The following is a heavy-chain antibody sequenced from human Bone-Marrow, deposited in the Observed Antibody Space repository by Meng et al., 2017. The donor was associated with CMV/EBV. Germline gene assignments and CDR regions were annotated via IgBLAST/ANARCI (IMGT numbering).Heavy chain of an antibody. CDR1: VYSFTSYW. CDR2: IYPGDSDT. Sequence: KVSCKGSVYSFTSYWIGWVRQMPGKDLEWMGIIYPGDSDTRYSPAFQGRGTISADKSISTAYLQSSSLKGSDTATYYCWGHRRGTGILDYWGQGKLVTVPS. CDR3: WGHRRGTGILDY. V-gene: IGHV5-51*01. J-gene: IGHJ4*02. D-gene: IGHD1-1*01.